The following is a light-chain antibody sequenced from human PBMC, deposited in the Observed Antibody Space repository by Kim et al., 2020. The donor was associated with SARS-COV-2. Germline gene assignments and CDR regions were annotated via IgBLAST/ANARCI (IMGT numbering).Light chain of an antibody. CDR1: QSVSSY. Sequence: SLSPGERATLSCRASQSVSSYLAWYQQKPGQAPRLLIYDASNRATGIPARFSGSGSGTDFTLTISSLEPEDFAVYYCQQRSNWPATFGPGTKVDIK. CDR3: QQRSNWPAT. J-gene: IGKJ3*01. V-gene: IGKV3-11*01. CDR2: DAS.